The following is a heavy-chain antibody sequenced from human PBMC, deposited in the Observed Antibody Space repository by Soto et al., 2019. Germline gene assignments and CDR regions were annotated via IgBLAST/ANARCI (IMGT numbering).Heavy chain of an antibody. CDR2: VYYAGST. V-gene: IGHV4-39*02. D-gene: IGHD3-10*01. CDR1: GGSISSTDHY. J-gene: IGHJ4*02. CDR3: ARDIGSYAYGEGY. Sequence: SETLSLTCTVSGGSISSTDHYWGWLRQPPGKGLEWIGRVYYAGSTYHNPSLKRRATLSVDTSRNQFSLKLSSVTASDTAVYYCARDIGSYAYGEGYWGQGIQVTVSS.